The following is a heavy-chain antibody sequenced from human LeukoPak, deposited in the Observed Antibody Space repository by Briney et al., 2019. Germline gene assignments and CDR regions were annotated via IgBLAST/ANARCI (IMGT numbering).Heavy chain of an antibody. CDR1: GFTFSASS. D-gene: IGHD6-19*01. Sequence: GGSLRLSCAASGFTFSASSMNWIRQAPGKGLEWVSYISSSGSPIHYADSVKGRFTISRDNAKNSLYLQMTSLRAEDTAVYYCARDLGAVAATVSAFGIWGQGTMVTVSS. CDR2: ISSSGSPI. J-gene: IGHJ3*02. CDR3: ARDLGAVAATVSAFGI. V-gene: IGHV3-11*01.